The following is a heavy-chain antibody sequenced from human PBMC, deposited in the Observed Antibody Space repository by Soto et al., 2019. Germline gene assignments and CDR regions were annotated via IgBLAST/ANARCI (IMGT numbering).Heavy chain of an antibody. J-gene: IGHJ4*02. Sequence: PSETLSLTCAVYGGSFSGYYWSWIRQPPGKGLEWIGEINHSGSTNYNPSLKSRVTISVDTSKNQFSLKLSSVTAADTAVYYCARGLVRGSSSKIGYWGQGTLVTVSS. CDR2: INHSGST. V-gene: IGHV4-34*01. CDR1: GGSFSGYY. D-gene: IGHD6-6*01. CDR3: ARGLVRGSSSKIGY.